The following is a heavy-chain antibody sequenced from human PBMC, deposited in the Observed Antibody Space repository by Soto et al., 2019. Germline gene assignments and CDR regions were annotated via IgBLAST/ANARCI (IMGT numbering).Heavy chain of an antibody. CDR3: ARGDPLLWFGEKVYYGMDV. J-gene: IGHJ6*02. CDR1: GGSISSYY. V-gene: IGHV4-59*01. D-gene: IGHD3-10*01. Sequence: SETLSLTCAVSGGSISSYYWSWIRQPPGKGLEWIGYIYYSGSTNYNPSLKSRVTISVDTSKNQFSLKLSSVTAADTAVYYCARGDPLLWFGEKVYYGMDVWGQGTTVTVSS. CDR2: IYYSGST.